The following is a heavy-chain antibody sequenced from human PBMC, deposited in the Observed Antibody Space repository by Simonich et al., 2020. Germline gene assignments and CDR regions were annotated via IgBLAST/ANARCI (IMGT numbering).Heavy chain of an antibody. CDR3: ARHAGFAFDI. D-gene: IGHD6-13*01. J-gene: IGHJ3*02. V-gene: IGHV4-39*01. Sequence: QLQLQESGPGLVKPSETLSLTCTVSGGSISSSSYYWGWIRQPPGKGLEWIGSIYYSGSTYYNPSRKSRVTISVDTSKNQFSLKRSSVTAADTAVYYCARHAGFAFDIWGQGTMVTVSS. CDR2: IYYSGST. CDR1: GGSISSSSYY.